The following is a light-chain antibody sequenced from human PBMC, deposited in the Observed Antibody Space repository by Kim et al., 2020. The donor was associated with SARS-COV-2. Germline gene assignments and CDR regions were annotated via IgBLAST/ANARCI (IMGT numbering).Light chain of an antibody. V-gene: IGKV3-11*01. J-gene: IGKJ4*01. CDR1: QSVNTV. CDR3: QQRNNWLT. Sequence: SLSPGERATLSCRASQSVNTVVAWYRQKPGQAPRLLIFDASNRATGIPARFSGSGSGTDFTLTISSLEPEDFAVYYCQQRNNWLTFGGGTKVDIK. CDR2: DAS.